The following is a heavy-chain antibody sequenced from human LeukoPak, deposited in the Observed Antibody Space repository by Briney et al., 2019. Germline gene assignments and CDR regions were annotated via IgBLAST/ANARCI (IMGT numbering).Heavy chain of an antibody. J-gene: IGHJ4*02. V-gene: IGHV3-43*01. CDR3: AKGKNTGSYLSHVDY. CDR2: ITWDGGST. D-gene: IGHD3-10*01. CDR1: GFTFDDYT. Sequence: GGSLRLSCAASGFTFDDYTMHWVRQAPGKGLEWVSLITWDGGSTYYADSVKGRFTISRDNSKNSLYLQMNSLRTENTALYYCAKGKNTGSYLSHVDYWGQGTLVTVSS.